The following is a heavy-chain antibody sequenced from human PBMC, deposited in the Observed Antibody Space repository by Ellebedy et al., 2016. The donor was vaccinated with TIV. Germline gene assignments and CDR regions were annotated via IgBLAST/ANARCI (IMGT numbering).Heavy chain of an antibody. V-gene: IGHV3-21*01. D-gene: IGHD6-13*01. J-gene: IGHJ6*03. CDR3: ARDSSSLRPYYYYYMDV. CDR2: ISSSSSYI. Sequence: GESLKISXAASGFTFSSYSMNWVRQAPGKGLEWVSSISSSSSYIYYADSVKGRFTISRDNAKNSLYLQMNSLRAEDTAVYYCARDSSSLRPYYYYYMDVWGKGTTVTVSS. CDR1: GFTFSSYS.